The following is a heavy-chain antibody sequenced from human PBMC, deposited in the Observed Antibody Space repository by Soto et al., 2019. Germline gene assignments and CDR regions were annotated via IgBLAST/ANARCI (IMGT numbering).Heavy chain of an antibody. CDR1: GFTFSSYS. Sequence: GGSLRLSCAASGFTFSSYSMNWVRQAPGKGLEWVSSISSSSSYIYYADSVKGRFTISRDNAKNSLYLQMNSLRAEDTAVYYCARATILATYGVNKKYYYYYYGMDVWGQGTTVTVSS. D-gene: IGHD5-12*01. V-gene: IGHV3-21*01. J-gene: IGHJ6*02. CDR3: ARATILATYGVNKKYYYYYYGMDV. CDR2: ISSSSSYI.